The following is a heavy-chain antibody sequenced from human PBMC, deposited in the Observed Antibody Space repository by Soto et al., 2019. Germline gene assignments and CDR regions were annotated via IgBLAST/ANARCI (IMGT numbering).Heavy chain of an antibody. CDR3: XXXXXXDPPDY. D-gene: IGHD3-16*01. V-gene: IGHV3-23*01. Sequence: EVQLLESGGGLVQPGGSLRLSCAASGFTFSSYAMSWVRQAPGKGLAWVSGISVSGGSTYYADSVKGRFTISRDNSKXXXXXXXXXXXXXXXXXXXXXXXXXXDPPDYWGQGTLVTVSS. CDR1: GFTFSSYA. J-gene: IGHJ4*02. CDR2: ISVSGGST.